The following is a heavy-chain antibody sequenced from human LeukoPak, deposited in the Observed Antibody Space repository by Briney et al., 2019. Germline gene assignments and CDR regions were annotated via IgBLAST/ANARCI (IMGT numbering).Heavy chain of an antibody. J-gene: IGHJ6*04. Sequence: ASVKVSCKASGYTFTSYAMHWVRQAPGQRLEWMGWINAGNGNTKYSQKFQGRVTIARYTSASTAYMELSSLRSEDTAVYYCARVKADRGYYYGMDVWGKGTTVTVSS. CDR1: GYTFTSYA. D-gene: IGHD3-10*01. CDR2: INAGNGNT. V-gene: IGHV1-3*01. CDR3: ARVKADRGYYYGMDV.